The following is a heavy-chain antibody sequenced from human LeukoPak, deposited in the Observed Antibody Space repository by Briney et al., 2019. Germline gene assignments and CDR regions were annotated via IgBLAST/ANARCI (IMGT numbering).Heavy chain of an antibody. CDR2: IYYSGST. V-gene: IGHV4-59*01. D-gene: IGHD4-17*01. CDR3: GRDGNYGDYFDY. J-gene: IGHJ4*02. Sequence: PSETLSLTCTVSGGSISSYYWSWIRPPPGKGLEWIGYIYYSGSTNYNPSLKSRVTISVDTSKNQFSLKLSSVTAADTAVYYCGRDGNYGDYFDYWGQGTLVTVSS. CDR1: GGSISSYY.